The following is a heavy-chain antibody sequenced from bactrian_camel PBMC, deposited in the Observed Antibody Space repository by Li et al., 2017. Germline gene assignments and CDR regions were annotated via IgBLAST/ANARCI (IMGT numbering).Heavy chain of an antibody. V-gene: IGHV3S53*01. CDR2: VDTDDTA. CDR1: GYKNSHYC. D-gene: IGHD1*01. J-gene: IGHJ4*01. Sequence: HVQLVESGGGAVQPGGSLTLSCVVSGYKNSHYCMAWFRQAPGKDREVVAAVDTDDTATIARSVKGRFTISKDNARNTLYLQMNSLKPEDTAVYYCARGSLYNGGTYSLPTEYNSWGQETQVTVS. CDR3: ARGSLYNGGTYSLPTEYNS.